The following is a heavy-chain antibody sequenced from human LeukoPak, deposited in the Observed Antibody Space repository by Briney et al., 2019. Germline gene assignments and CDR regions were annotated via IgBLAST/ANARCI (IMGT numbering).Heavy chain of an antibody. J-gene: IGHJ4*02. CDR2: FDPEDGET. V-gene: IGHV1-24*01. CDR1: GYTLTELS. Sequence: ASVKVSCKASGYTLTELSMHWVRQAPGKGLEWMGGFDPEDGETIYAQKFQGRVTMTEDTSTDTAYMELSSLRSEDTAVYYCATVHSDSSGYSHWGQGTLVTVSS. CDR3: ATVHSDSSGYSH. D-gene: IGHD3-22*01.